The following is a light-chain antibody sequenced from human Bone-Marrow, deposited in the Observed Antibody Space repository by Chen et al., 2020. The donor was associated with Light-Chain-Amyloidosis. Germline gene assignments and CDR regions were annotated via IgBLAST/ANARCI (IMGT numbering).Light chain of an antibody. CDR1: NSGSTS. V-gene: IGLV3-21*02. CDR3: QVWDRSSDRPV. Sequence: SYVLTQPSSVSVAPGQTATIACGGNNSGSTSVHWYQQTPGQAPLLVVYDDSDRPSGIPGRWSGSNSGNTATLTISRVEAGDEADYYCQVWDRSSDRPVFGGGTKLTVL. CDR2: DDS. J-gene: IGLJ3*02.